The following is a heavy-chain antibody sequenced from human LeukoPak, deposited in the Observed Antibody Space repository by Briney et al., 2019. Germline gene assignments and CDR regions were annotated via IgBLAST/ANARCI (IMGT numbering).Heavy chain of an antibody. V-gene: IGHV3-7*01. CDR1: GFPFSSYW. CDR3: ARLTGTTGFDY. Sequence: GGSLRLSCAASGFPFSSYWMSWVRQAPGKGLEWVANIKQDGSDKYYVDSVKGRFTISRDNAKNSLYLQLNSLRADDTAVYYCARLTGTTGFDYWGRGTLVTVSS. CDR2: IKQDGSDK. D-gene: IGHD1-1*01. J-gene: IGHJ4*02.